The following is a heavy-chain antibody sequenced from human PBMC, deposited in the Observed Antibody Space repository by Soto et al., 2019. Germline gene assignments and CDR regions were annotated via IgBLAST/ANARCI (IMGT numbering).Heavy chain of an antibody. CDR1: GVPFTNYE. V-gene: IGHV3-23*01. J-gene: IGHJ6*02. D-gene: IGHD3-3*02. Sequence: PGGSLRLSCATSGVPFTNYEMTWVRQSPGKGLEWVSNISRSGGSTLYADSVHGRFTISRDNSMNTLYLQVSSLRPEDTGVYYCAKALAASVPFYLGVHVCCQGTKVKFSS. CDR3: AKALAASVPFYLGVHV. CDR2: ISRSGGST.